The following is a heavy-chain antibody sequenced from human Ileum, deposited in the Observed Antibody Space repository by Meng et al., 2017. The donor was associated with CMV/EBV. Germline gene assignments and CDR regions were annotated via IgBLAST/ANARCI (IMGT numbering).Heavy chain of an antibody. D-gene: IGHD3-9*01. Sequence: GGSLRLSCAASGFTFTDYFMIWIRQAPGEGLQRISQISPSGNSLKYADSVRGRFTISRDNTKKSMFLEMNSLRADDTAVYYCAKELFTGSGAAVGIWGQGTRVTVSS. CDR1: GFTFTDYF. V-gene: IGHV3-11*01. CDR2: ISPSGNSL. J-gene: IGHJ3*02. CDR3: AKELFTGSGAAVGI.